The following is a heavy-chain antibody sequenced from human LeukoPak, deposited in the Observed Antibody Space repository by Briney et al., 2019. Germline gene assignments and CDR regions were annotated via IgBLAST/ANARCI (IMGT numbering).Heavy chain of an antibody. CDR2: IYYSGST. CDR1: GASFSSYY. CDR3: AGLPTWRYYYYYMDV. V-gene: IGHV4-34*01. J-gene: IGHJ6*03. Sequence: SETLSLTCAVYGASFSSYYWGWIRQPPGKGLEGIGSIYYSGSTYYNPSLKSRVTISVDTSKNQFSLKLSSVTAADTAVYYCAGLPTWRYYYYYMDVWGKGTTVTISS. D-gene: IGHD3-16*01.